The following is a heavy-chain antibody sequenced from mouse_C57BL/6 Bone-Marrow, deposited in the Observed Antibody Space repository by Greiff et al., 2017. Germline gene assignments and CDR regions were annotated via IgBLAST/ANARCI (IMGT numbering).Heavy chain of an antibody. D-gene: IGHD3-2*02. J-gene: IGHJ1*03. CDR3: ARCEGYDWYFDV. CDR2: IYPRSGNT. CDR1: GYTFTSYG. V-gene: IGHV1-81*01. Sequence: VQLQESGAELARPGASVKLSCKASGYTFTSYGISWVKQRTGQGLEWIGEIYPRSGNTYYNEKFKGKATLTADKSSSTAYMELRSLTSEDSVVYFCARCEGYDWYFDVWGTGTTVTVSS.